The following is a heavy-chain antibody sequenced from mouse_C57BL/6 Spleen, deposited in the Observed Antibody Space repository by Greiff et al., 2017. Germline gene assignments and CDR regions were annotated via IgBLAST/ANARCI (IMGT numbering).Heavy chain of an antibody. CDR2: IYPGGGYT. J-gene: IGHJ2*01. CDR1: GYTFTNYW. Sequence: LVESGAELVRPGTSVKMSCKASGYTFTNYWIGWAKQRPGHGLEWIGDIYPGGGYTNYNEKFKGKATLTADKSSSTAYMQFSSLTSEDSAIYYCARGRYFDYWGQGTTLTVSS. V-gene: IGHV1-63*01. CDR3: ARGRYFDY.